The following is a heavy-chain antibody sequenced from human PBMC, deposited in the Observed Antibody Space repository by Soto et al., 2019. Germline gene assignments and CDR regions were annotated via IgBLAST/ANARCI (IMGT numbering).Heavy chain of an antibody. Sequence: LSLTCAISGDSVSSNSAAWNWIRQSPSRGLEWLGRTYYRSKWYNDYAVSVKSRITINPDTSKNQFSLQLNSVTPEDTAVYYCSRAQYLVVVAATRNNWFDPWGQGTLVTVSS. J-gene: IGHJ5*02. CDR1: GDSVSSNSAA. CDR3: SRAQYLVVVAATRNNWFDP. V-gene: IGHV6-1*01. CDR2: TYYRSKWYN. D-gene: IGHD2-15*01.